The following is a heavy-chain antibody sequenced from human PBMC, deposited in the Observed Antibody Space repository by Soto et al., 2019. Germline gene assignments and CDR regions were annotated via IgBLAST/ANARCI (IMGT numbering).Heavy chain of an antibody. D-gene: IGHD2-2*02. CDR2: MNPNSGNT. J-gene: IGHJ6*02. V-gene: IGHV1-8*01. Sequence: GASVKVSCKASGYTFTSYDINWVRQATGQGLEWMGWMNPNSGNTGYAQKFQVRVTMTRNTSISTAYMELSSLRSEDTAVYYCARDREYQLLYPYYYYYGMDVWGQGTTVTVSS. CDR1: GYTFTSYD. CDR3: ARDREYQLLYPYYYYYGMDV.